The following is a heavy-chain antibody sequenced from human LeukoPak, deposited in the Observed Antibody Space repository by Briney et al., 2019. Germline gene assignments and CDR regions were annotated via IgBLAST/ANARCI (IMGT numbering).Heavy chain of an antibody. CDR3: ARGRITGTALSDY. V-gene: IGHV3-21*01. D-gene: IGHD1-20*01. J-gene: IGHJ4*02. CDR2: ISSSSSYI. CDR1: GFTFSSYS. Sequence: GGSLRLSCAASGFTFSSYSMNWVRQAPGKGLEWVSSISSSSSYIYYADSAKGRFTISRDNAENSLYLQMNSLRAEDTAVYYCARGRITGTALSDYWGQGTLVTVSS.